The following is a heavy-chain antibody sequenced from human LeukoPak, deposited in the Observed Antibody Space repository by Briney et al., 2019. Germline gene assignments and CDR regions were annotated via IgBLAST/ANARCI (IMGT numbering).Heavy chain of an antibody. CDR1: GYIFTGYY. Sequence: ASVKVSCKASGYIFTGYYMHWVRQAPVQGLEWMGWINPNSGGTNYAQKFQGRVTMARDTSISTAYMELSRLRSDDTAVYYCARAAYDSNWFDPWGQGTLVTVSS. CDR3: ARAAYDSNWFDP. V-gene: IGHV1-2*02. CDR2: INPNSGGT. D-gene: IGHD2-21*01. J-gene: IGHJ5*02.